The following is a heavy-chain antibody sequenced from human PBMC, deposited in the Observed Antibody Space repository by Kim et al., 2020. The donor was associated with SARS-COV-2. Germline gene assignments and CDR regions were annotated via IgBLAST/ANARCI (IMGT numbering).Heavy chain of an antibody. J-gene: IGHJ4*02. CDR1: GFIFSKYG. V-gene: IGHV3-30*18. CDR2: ISNDGSYQ. D-gene: IGHD3-10*01. Sequence: GSLRLSCAASGFIFSKYGMHWVRQAPGKGLEWVATISNDGSYQYYGDSVKGRFTISRDISQNTLYLQMNSLRAEDTAVYYCAKPSSSGSYYLYYFDYWGQGTLVIVSS. CDR3: AKPSSSGSYYLYYFDY.